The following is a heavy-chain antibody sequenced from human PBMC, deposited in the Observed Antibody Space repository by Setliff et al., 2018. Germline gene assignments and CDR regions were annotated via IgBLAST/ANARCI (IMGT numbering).Heavy chain of an antibody. Sequence: GGSLRLSCAASGFAFSRYWMGWVRQAPGKGLEWVANMKQDGSEEYYVDSVRGRFTISRDNAKNSLYLQRNNLRVEDTARYYCASMKHASGRYDYSDYWGQGTVVTVSS. J-gene: IGHJ4*02. CDR1: GFAFSRYW. CDR2: MKQDGSEE. D-gene: IGHD6-19*01. CDR3: ASMKHASGRYDYSDY. V-gene: IGHV3-7*05.